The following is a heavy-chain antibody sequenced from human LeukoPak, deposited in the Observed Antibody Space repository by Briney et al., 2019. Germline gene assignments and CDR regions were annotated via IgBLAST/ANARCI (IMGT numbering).Heavy chain of an antibody. D-gene: IGHD4-17*01. Sequence: GGSLRLSCAASGFTFSSNYMSWVRQAPGKGLEWVSVIYSGGSTYYADSAKGRSTISRDNSKNTLYLQMNSLRDEDTAVYFCARATTTRTRFDYWGQGTLVTVSS. J-gene: IGHJ4*02. V-gene: IGHV3-53*01. CDR1: GFTFSSNY. CDR3: ARATTTRTRFDY. CDR2: IYSGGST.